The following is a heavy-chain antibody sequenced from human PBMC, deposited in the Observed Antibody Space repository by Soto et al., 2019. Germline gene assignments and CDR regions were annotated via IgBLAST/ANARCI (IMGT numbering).Heavy chain of an antibody. D-gene: IGHD3-10*01. CDR1: GFTFDDYG. CDR2: INWNGGST. CDR3: AREEVGARGVRGAYDAFDI. Sequence: GSLRLSCAASGFTFDDYGMSWVRQAPGKGLEWVSGINWNGGSTGYADSVKGRFTISRDNAKNSLYLQMNSLRAEDTALYHCAREEVGARGVRGAYDAFDIWGQGTMVTVSS. V-gene: IGHV3-20*01. J-gene: IGHJ3*02.